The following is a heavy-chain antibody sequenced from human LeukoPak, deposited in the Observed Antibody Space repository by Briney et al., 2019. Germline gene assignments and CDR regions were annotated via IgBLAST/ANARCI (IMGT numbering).Heavy chain of an antibody. J-gene: IGHJ2*01. CDR3: ARLFDWGSDHWYFDL. D-gene: IGHD3-9*01. V-gene: IGHV4-39*01. CDR2: IYYSGST. CDR1: GGSISSDSYY. Sequence: SETLSLTCTVSGGSISSDSYYWAWIRQPPGKGLEWIASIYYSGSTYYNPSLKSRVTISVDTSKNQFSLELSSMTAADTAVYYFARLFDWGSDHWYFDLWGRGTLVTVSS.